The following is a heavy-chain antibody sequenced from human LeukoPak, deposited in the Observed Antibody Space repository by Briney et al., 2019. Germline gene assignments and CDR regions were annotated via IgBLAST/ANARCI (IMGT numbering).Heavy chain of an antibody. CDR1: RITLSNYV. D-gene: IGHD2-21*01. CDR2: ISGSGGST. Sequence: GGSLRLSCAVSRITLSNYVMSWVRQAPGKGLEWVAGISGSGGSTNYADSVKGRFTISRDNPTNTLFLQMNSLRAEDTAVYFCAKRGVVIRVILVGFHREAYYFDSWGQGALVTVSS. CDR3: AKRGVVIRVILVGFHREAYYFDS. J-gene: IGHJ4*02. V-gene: IGHV3-23*01.